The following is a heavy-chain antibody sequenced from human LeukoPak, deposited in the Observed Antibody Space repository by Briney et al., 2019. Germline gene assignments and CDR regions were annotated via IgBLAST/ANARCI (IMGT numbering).Heavy chain of an antibody. Sequence: GGSLRLSCTASGFTFSSYAMNWVRQAPGKGLEWVSGIGAGGTFTYYADSVKGRFTIFRDNSRNTLYLQTNTLRDEDTAVYYCAKASSNYFYYFEYWGQGTLVTVSS. V-gene: IGHV3-23*01. J-gene: IGHJ4*02. CDR3: AKASSNYFYYFEY. CDR1: GFTFSSYA. CDR2: IGAGGTFT. D-gene: IGHD2/OR15-2a*01.